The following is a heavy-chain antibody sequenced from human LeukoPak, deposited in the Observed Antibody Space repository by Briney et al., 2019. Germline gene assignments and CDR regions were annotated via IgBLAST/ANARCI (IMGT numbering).Heavy chain of an antibody. CDR2: IKFDESEK. CDR1: GFTFSNFW. V-gene: IGHV3-7*01. D-gene: IGHD1-1*01. CDR3: SRITTNGYFEY. Sequence: PGGSLRLSCAVSGFTFSNFWMGWVRQAPGKGLEWVASIKFDESEKRYVDSVKGRFTISRDNAENSLYLQMNSLRGEDTAVYFCSRITTNGYFEYWGQGSLVTVSS. J-gene: IGHJ4*02.